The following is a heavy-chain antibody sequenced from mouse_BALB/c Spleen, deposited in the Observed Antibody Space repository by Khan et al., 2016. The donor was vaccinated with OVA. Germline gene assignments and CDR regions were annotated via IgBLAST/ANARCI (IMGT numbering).Heavy chain of an antibody. V-gene: IGHV5-6*01. CDR1: GFTFSSYS. CDR3: ADHLTGAFAY. CDR2: ISSGGDYT. J-gene: IGHJ3*01. Sequence: EVELVESGGDLVKPGGSLKLSCAASGFTFSSYSMSWVRQTPDKRLEWVASISSGGDYTYYPDSVKGRFTISRDNAKNTLYLQMSDLKSEDTAMYYCADHLTGAFAYWVQGTLVTVSA. D-gene: IGHD4-1*01.